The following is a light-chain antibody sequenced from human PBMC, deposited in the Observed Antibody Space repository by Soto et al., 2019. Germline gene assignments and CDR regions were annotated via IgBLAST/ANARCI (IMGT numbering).Light chain of an antibody. Sequence: DIQMTQSPSSLSASVGDRVTITCRASQSISSYLNWYQQKPGKAPKLLIYAASSLPSGVPSRFSGSGSGTDFTLTISSLQPEDFATYYCQQIYSTPFTFGPGTKVDIK. CDR3: QQIYSTPFT. V-gene: IGKV1-39*01. CDR1: QSISSY. CDR2: AAS. J-gene: IGKJ3*01.